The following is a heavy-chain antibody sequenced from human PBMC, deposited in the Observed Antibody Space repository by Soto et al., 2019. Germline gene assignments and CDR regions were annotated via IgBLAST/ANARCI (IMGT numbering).Heavy chain of an antibody. CDR3: AREWSTSGDLAY. V-gene: IGHV3-30-3*01. D-gene: IGHD3-10*01. Sequence: QVQLVESGGGVVQPGRSLRLSCAASGFTFSSHSIQWVRQAPGKGLEWVAVISYDGSIKYYADSVKGRFTISRDNSKNTAYLQMNRLRAEDTAVFYCAREWSTSGDLAYWGQGTLVIVSS. J-gene: IGHJ4*02. CDR1: GFTFSSHS. CDR2: ISYDGSIK.